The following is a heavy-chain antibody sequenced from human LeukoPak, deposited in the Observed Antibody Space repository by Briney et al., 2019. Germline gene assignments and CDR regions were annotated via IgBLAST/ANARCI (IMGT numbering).Heavy chain of an antibody. J-gene: IGHJ5*02. Sequence: ASVKVSCKVSGYTLTELSMHWVRQAPGKGLEWMGGFDPEDGETIYAQKFQGRVTMTEDTSTDTAYMELSSLRSEDTAVYYCATSRPEYHHDILTGYHYRNWFDPWGQGTLVTVSS. D-gene: IGHD3-9*01. CDR1: GYTLTELS. CDR3: ATSRPEYHHDILTGYHYRNWFDP. CDR2: FDPEDGET. V-gene: IGHV1-24*01.